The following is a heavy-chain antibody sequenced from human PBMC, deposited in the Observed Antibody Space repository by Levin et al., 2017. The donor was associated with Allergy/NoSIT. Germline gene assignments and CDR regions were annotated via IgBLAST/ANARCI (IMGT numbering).Heavy chain of an antibody. J-gene: IGHJ4*02. CDR3: ARVGRGAAAGSRYFDY. CDR2: IYYSGST. D-gene: IGHD6-13*01. Sequence: PSETLSLTCTVSGGSISSSSYYWGWIRQPPGKGLEWIGSIYYSGSTYYNPSLKSRVTISVDTSKNQFSLKLSSVTAADTAVYYCARVGRGAAAGSRYFDYWGQGTLVTVSS. CDR1: GGSISSSSYY. V-gene: IGHV4-39*01.